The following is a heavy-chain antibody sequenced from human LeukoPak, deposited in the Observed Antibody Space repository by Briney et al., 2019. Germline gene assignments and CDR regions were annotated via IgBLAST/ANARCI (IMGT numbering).Heavy chain of an antibody. CDR1: GFTFSSYW. V-gene: IGHV3-74*01. J-gene: IGHJ6*03. CDR2: INSDGSST. Sequence: PGGSLRLSCAASGFTFSSYWMHWVRQAPGKGLVWVSRINSDGSSTSYADSVKGRFTISRDNSKNTLYLQMNSLRAEDTAVYYCARGGSSSWLPVYYYYMDVWGKGTTVTISS. CDR3: ARGGSSSWLPVYYYYMDV. D-gene: IGHD6-13*01.